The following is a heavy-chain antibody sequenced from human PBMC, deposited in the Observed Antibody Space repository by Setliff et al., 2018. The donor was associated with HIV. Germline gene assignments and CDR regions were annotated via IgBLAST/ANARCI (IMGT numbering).Heavy chain of an antibody. Sequence: GGSLRLSCAASGFTFSNYGMNWVRRAPGKGLEWVAFIRFDGYNKYYADSVKGRFTISRDNSKNTLYLQMNSLGADDRAVYYCAKVRLMFLDDAFDIWGQGTMVTVSS. CDR3: AKVRLMFLDDAFDI. V-gene: IGHV3-30*02. J-gene: IGHJ3*02. D-gene: IGHD5-12*01. CDR1: GFTFSNYG. CDR2: IRFDGYNK.